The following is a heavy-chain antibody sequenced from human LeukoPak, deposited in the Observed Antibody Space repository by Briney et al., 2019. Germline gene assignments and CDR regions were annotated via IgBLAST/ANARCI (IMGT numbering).Heavy chain of an antibody. Sequence: SETLSLTCAVYGGSFSGYYWSWIRQPPGKGLEWIGEINHNGSTNYNPSLKSRVTISVDTSKNQFSLKLSSVTAADTAVYYCARERYCSSTSCLGWFDPWGQETLVTVSS. CDR3: ARERYCSSTSCLGWFDP. J-gene: IGHJ5*02. D-gene: IGHD2-2*01. CDR1: GGSFSGYY. CDR2: INHNGST. V-gene: IGHV4-34*01.